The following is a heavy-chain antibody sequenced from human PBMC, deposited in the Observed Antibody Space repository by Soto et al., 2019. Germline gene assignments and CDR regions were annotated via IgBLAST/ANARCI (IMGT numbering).Heavy chain of an antibody. CDR1: GFTFSSYG. Sequence: LSLTCAASGFTFSSYGMHWVRQAPGKGLEWVAVISYDGSNKYYADSVKGRFTISRDNSKNTLYLQMNSLRAEDTAVYYCAKDKVVAAEYGMDVWGQGTTVTISS. J-gene: IGHJ6*02. D-gene: IGHD2-15*01. V-gene: IGHV3-30*18. CDR3: AKDKVVAAEYGMDV. CDR2: ISYDGSNK.